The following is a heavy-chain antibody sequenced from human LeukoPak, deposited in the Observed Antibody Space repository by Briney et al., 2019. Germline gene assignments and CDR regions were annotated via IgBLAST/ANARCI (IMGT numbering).Heavy chain of an antibody. CDR2: ISPNGDRT. CDR1: GIIFGSHG. D-gene: IGHD2-21*01. J-gene: IGHJ4*02. CDR3: ARAYDKAYDY. Sequence: GGSLRLSCAASGIIFGSHGMGWVRQAPGKGLEWVSSISPNGDRTFHADFVKGRFTISRDNSKNTVSLHMNSLRAEDSAIYRCARAYDKAYDYWGQGTLVTVSS. V-gene: IGHV3-23*01.